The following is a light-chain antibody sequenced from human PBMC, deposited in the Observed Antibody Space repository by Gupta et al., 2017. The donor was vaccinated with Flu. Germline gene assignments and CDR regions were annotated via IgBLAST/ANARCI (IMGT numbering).Light chain of an antibody. CDR3: SSYSGSSTL. V-gene: IGLV2-14*01. CDR1: NSDIGANNY. CDR2: EVD. J-gene: IGLJ2*01. Sequence: QSVLTQPAAVSGSPGQSITISCTGTNSDIGANNYLAYYQQHPANAPNLIIFEVDNRPSGISNRFSGSKSGNTASLTISGVQAEDEAHYYCSSYSGSSTLFGGGTKLTVL.